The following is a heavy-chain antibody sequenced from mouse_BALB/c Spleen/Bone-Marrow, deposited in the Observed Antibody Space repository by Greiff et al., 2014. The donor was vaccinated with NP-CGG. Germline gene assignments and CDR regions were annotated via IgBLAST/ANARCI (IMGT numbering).Heavy chain of an antibody. V-gene: IGHV3-1*02. CDR3: ARFAGTPYTMDY. CDR2: IHYSGIT. CDR1: GYSITSYYS. D-gene: IGHD4-1*01. Sequence: VQLQQSGPDLAKPSQSLSLTCTVTGYSITSYYSWHWIRQFPGNKLEWMGYIHYSGITAYNPSLKSRISITRDTSNNQFFLQLNSVTTEDTATYYCARFAGTPYTMDYWGQGTSVTVSS. J-gene: IGHJ4*01.